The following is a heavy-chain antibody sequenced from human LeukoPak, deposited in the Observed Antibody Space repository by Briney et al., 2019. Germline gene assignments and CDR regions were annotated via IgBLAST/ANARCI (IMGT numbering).Heavy chain of an antibody. Sequence: GGSLRLSCAASGFTFSSSEMNWVRQAPGKGLEWVSYISSSGSTIYYADSVKGRFTISRDNAKNSLYLQMNSLRAEDTAVYYCARRYCSSTSCTLDYWGQGTLVTVSS. V-gene: IGHV3-48*03. CDR2: ISSSGSTI. CDR1: GFTFSSSE. J-gene: IGHJ4*02. D-gene: IGHD2-2*01. CDR3: ARRYCSSTSCTLDY.